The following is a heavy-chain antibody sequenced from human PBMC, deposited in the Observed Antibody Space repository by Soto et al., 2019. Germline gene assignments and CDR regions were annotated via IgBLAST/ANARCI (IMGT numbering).Heavy chain of an antibody. CDR3: ARGPDPTYSDY. Sequence: ASVKVSCKASGYTFTSYDMFWVRQAPGQRLEWMGWINGGNGNTKYSQKIQGRVTMTTDTSTSTAYMELKSLKSDDTAVYFCARGPDPTYSDYWGQGTLVTVSS. J-gene: IGHJ4*02. CDR1: GYTFTSYD. V-gene: IGHV1-3*01. CDR2: INGGNGNT.